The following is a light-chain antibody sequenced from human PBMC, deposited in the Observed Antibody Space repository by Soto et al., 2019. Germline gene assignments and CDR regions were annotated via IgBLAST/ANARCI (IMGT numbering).Light chain of an antibody. CDR3: QQRTNWRT. J-gene: IGKJ1*01. Sequence: EIVLTQSPATLSLSPGERATLSCRASQSVSRYLAWYQQKPGQAPRLLIYDASNSATGIPARFSGSGSGTDFTLTISSLEPEDFAVYYCQQRTNWRTFGQGTKVEIK. V-gene: IGKV3-11*01. CDR2: DAS. CDR1: QSVSRY.